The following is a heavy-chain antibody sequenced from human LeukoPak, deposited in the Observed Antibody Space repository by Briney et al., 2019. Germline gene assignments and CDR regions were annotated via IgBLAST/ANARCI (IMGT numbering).Heavy chain of an antibody. CDR2: ISGDGGIT. Sequence: GSLRLSCAASGFTSSRYAMSWVRQAPGKGLEWVSGISGDGGITYYADSVRGRFTISRDNSKNTLYLQMNSLRAEDTAVYYCARGGTDGDLLDYWGQGTLVTVSS. CDR1: GFTSSRYA. CDR3: ARGGTDGDLLDY. J-gene: IGHJ4*02. D-gene: IGHD4-17*01. V-gene: IGHV3-23*01.